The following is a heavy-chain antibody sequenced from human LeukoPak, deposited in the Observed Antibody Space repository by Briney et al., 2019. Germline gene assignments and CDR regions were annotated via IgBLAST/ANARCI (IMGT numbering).Heavy chain of an antibody. CDR1: GFTFSSYS. J-gene: IGHJ3*02. V-gene: IGHV3-21*01. CDR3: ARRATRSAFDI. D-gene: IGHD5-12*01. CDR2: ISSSSDYI. Sequence: PGGSLRLSCAASGFTFSSYSINWVRQAPGKGLEWVSSISSSSDYIYYADSLKGRFTISRDNAKNSLYLQMNSLRAEDTAVYYCARRATRSAFDIWGQGTMVTVPS.